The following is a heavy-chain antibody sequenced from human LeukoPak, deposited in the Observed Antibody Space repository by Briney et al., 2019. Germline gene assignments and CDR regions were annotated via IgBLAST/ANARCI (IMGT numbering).Heavy chain of an antibody. V-gene: IGHV3-33*08. CDR3: ARPMVRGERMPFDY. D-gene: IGHD3-10*01. CDR2: IWYDGSNK. J-gene: IGHJ4*02. Sequence: GGSLRLSCAASGFTFSSYSMNWVRQAPGKGLEWVAVIWYDGSNKYYADSVKGRFTISRDNSKNTLYLQMNSLRAEDTAVYYCARPMVRGERMPFDYWGQGTLVTVSS. CDR1: GFTFSSYS.